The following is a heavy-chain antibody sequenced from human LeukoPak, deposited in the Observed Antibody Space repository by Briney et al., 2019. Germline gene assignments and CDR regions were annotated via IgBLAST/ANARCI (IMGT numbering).Heavy chain of an antibody. CDR3: ARVMIVVVNGKGGFDY. D-gene: IGHD3-22*01. Sequence: QSGGSLRLSCAASGFTFSSYSMNWVRQAPGKGLEWVSYISSSSSTIYYADSVKGRFTISRDNAKNSLYLQMNSLRAEDTAVYYCARVMIVVVNGKGGFDYWGQGTLVTVSS. J-gene: IGHJ4*02. V-gene: IGHV3-48*01. CDR1: GFTFSSYS. CDR2: ISSSSSTI.